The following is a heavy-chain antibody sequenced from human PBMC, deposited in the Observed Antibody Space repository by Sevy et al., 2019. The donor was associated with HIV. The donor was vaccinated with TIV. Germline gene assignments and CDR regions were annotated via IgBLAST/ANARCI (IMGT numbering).Heavy chain of an antibody. CDR1: GFTFSSYW. CDR2: INSDGSST. CDR3: ARNGDYYYYYYMDV. D-gene: IGHD2-21*02. V-gene: IGHV3-74*01. Sequence: GGSLRLSSAASGFTFSSYWMHWVRQAPGKGLVWVSRINSDGSSTSYADSVKGRFTISRDNAKNTLYLQMNSLRAEDTAVYYCARNGDYYYYYYMDVWGKGTTVTVSS. J-gene: IGHJ6*03.